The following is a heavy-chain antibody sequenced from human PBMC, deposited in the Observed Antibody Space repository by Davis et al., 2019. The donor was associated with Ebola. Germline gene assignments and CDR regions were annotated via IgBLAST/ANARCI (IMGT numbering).Heavy chain of an antibody. CDR2: VYYSGTI. CDR3: ARQGQTVTSPFDY. Sequence: SETLSLTCNVSGDSMNGYYWSWIRQAPGQGLEWIGYVYYSGTINYNPSLKSRVTISVDTSKNQFSLRPTSVTAADTAVYYCARQGQTVTSPFDYWGQGTLVTVSS. CDR1: GDSMNGYY. J-gene: IGHJ4*02. V-gene: IGHV4-59*08. D-gene: IGHD4-17*01.